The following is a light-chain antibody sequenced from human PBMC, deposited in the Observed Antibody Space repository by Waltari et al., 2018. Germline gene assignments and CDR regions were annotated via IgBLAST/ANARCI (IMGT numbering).Light chain of an antibody. CDR2: KVF. J-gene: IGKJ1*01. Sequence: QSLVHSDGKTYLNWFHQRPGQSPRRLIYKVFNRESGVPDIFSGSGSGTDFTLKISRVEAEDVGTFYCMQATQWPLTFGQGTKVEIK. CDR3: MQATQWPLT. V-gene: IGKV2-30*02. CDR1: QSLVHSDGKTY.